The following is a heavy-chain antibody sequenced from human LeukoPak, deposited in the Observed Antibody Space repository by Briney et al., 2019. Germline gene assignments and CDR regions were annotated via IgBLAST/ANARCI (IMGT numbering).Heavy chain of an antibody. Sequence: QTDSLTCALSGDSVSSNSVAWSRIRQSPSRGLEWLGRAYYRSKWYDDYAVFVDCLKAINPDTPKNQFSLQLNPVTPEDTAVYYCARAMGLAAAVHRAFDYWGQGTLVTVSS. CDR2: AYYRSKWYD. D-gene: IGHD6-13*01. V-gene: IGHV6-1*01. CDR3: ARAMGLAAAVHRAFDY. CDR1: GDSVSSNSVA. J-gene: IGHJ4*02.